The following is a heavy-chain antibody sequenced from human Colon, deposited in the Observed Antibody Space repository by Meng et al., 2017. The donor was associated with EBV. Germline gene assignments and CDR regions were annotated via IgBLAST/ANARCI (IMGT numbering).Heavy chain of an antibody. CDR1: GDSVSNTNHF. J-gene: IGHJ4*02. CDR2: INSNWNT. D-gene: IGHD3-16*01. V-gene: IGHV4-39*07. Sequence: QLPESGQVPVKPSETLSPTCIVSGDSVSNTNHFWGWGRQAPGKGLEWVGSINSNWNTYSNPSLTSRVTMSLDTSKNQFSLKLSSVTAADTAVYYCVRVRGDFDYWGQGTLVTVPS. CDR3: VRVRGDFDY.